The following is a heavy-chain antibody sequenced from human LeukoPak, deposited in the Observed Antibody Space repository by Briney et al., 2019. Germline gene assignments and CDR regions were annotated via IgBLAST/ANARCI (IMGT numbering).Heavy chain of an antibody. Sequence: SETLSLTCAVYGGSFSGYYWSWIRQPPGKGLEWIGEINHSGSTNCNPSLKSRVTISVDTSKNQFSLRLSSVTAADTAVYYCARVLEGSSGQHWYFDLWGRGTLVTVSS. V-gene: IGHV4-34*01. CDR2: INHSGST. D-gene: IGHD6-19*01. J-gene: IGHJ2*01. CDR3: ARVLEGSSGQHWYFDL. CDR1: GGSFSGYY.